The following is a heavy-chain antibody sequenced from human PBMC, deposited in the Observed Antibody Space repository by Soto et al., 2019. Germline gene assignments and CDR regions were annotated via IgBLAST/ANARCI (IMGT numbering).Heavy chain of an antibody. V-gene: IGHV5-51*01. Sequence: GESLKISCEGSGYTFSTYWIGWVRQIPGEGLEWMGIIHPGNSDARYSPSFQGQVTISADTSINTAYLQWRSLKASDTAFYYCPRHTNGYNPLDYWGQGTLVTVFS. D-gene: IGHD5-12*01. CDR3: PRHTNGYNPLDY. CDR1: GYTFSTYW. CDR2: IHPGNSDA. J-gene: IGHJ4*02.